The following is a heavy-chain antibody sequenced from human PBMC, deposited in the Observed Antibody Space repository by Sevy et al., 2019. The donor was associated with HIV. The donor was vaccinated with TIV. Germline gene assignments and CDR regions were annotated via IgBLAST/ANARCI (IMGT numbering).Heavy chain of an antibody. V-gene: IGHV3-7*01. CDR1: GFTFSSYW. D-gene: IGHD3-10*01. Sequence: WGCLRLSCAASGFTFSSYWMTWVRQAPGKGLEWVANMRQDGNEKYYVDSVKGRFTISRYNAKNSLYLQINSLRAEDAAVYYCARGIYGSGSRLGLGYWGQGTLVIVSS. J-gene: IGHJ4*02. CDR3: ARGIYGSGSRLGLGY. CDR2: MRQDGNEK.